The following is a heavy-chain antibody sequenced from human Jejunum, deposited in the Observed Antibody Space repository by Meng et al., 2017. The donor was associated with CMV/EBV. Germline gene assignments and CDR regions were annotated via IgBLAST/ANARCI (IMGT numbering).Heavy chain of an antibody. CDR2: IYPGDSDT. Sequence: CNASGYTFSTYWIGWVRQMPGQGLEWMGAIYPGDSDTRYGPPFQGQVTISADKSTDTAFVQWTSLKASDTAMYFCVRRPLTSRALDFWGPGTQVTVSS. CDR1: GYTFSTYW. J-gene: IGHJ4*02. D-gene: IGHD2-8*01. V-gene: IGHV5-51*01. CDR3: VRRPLTSRALDF.